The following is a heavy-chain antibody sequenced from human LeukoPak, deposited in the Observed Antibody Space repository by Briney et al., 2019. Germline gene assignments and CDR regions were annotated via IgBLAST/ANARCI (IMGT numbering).Heavy chain of an antibody. V-gene: IGHV4-59*01. CDR3: ARALFGVGRFDY. D-gene: IGHD3-3*01. CDR1: GGSISSYY. J-gene: IGHJ4*02. CDR2: SSYSGST. Sequence: XETLSLTCTVSGGSISSYYWGWIRQPPGKGLEWIGYSSYSGSTNYNPSLKSRVTISVDTSKNQFSLKLSSVTAADTAVYYCARALFGVGRFDYWGQGTLVTVSS.